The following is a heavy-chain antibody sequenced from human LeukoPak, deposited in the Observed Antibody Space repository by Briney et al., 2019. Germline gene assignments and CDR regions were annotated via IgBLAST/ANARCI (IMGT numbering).Heavy chain of an antibody. V-gene: IGHV3-21*01. J-gene: IGHJ3*02. CDR2: ISSSSSYI. CDR3: ARDNDYYDSSGFPI. D-gene: IGHD3-22*01. Sequence: GGSLRLSCAASGFTFSSYSMTWVRQAPGKGLEWVSSISSSSSYIYYADSVKGRFTISRDNAKNSLYLQMNSLRAEDTAVYYCARDNDYYDSSGFPIWGQGTMVTVSS. CDR1: GFTFSSYS.